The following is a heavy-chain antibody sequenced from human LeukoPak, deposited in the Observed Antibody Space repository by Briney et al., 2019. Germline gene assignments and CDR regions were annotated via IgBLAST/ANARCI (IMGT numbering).Heavy chain of an antibody. J-gene: IGHJ4*02. V-gene: IGHV3-21*01. D-gene: IGHD5-18*01. CDR3: ARRATTERGHSYGLDF. Sequence: GGSLRLSYEVSGFTFSSYHMNWVRQAPGKGLEWVSSIGSSGSYIYYADSLTGRFTISRDNAKNSLYLQMNSLRAEDTAMYYCARRATTERGHSYGLDFWGQGTLVTVSS. CDR1: GFTFSSYH. CDR2: IGSSGSYI.